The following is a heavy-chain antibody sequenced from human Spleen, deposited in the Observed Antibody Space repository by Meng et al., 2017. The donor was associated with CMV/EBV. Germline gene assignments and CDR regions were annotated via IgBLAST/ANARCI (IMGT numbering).Heavy chain of an antibody. J-gene: IGHJ4*02. V-gene: IGHV3-74*01. CDR2: VTSDGSNT. CDR1: GFADSGFTFISYW. Sequence: GGSLRLSCAASGFADSGFTFISYWMHWVRQAPGKGLVWVSRVTSDGSNTIYADSVKGRFTISRDNAKNTLYLQMNNLRADDTAVYYCATERKGSYYDYWGQGTLVTVSS. D-gene: IGHD3-10*01. CDR3: ATERKGSYYDY.